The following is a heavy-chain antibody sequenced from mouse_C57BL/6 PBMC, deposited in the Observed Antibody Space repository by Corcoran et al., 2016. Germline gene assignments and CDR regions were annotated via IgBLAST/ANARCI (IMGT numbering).Heavy chain of an antibody. V-gene: IGHV9-3*01. Sequence: QIQLVQSGPELKKPGETVKISCKASGYTFTTYGMSWVKQAPGKGLKWMGWINTYSGVPTYADDFKGRFAFSLETSASTAYLQINNLKNEDTATYFCANWDGAYWGQGTLVTVSA. CDR3: ANWDGAY. CDR2: INTYSGVP. J-gene: IGHJ3*01. D-gene: IGHD4-1*01. CDR1: GYTFTTYG.